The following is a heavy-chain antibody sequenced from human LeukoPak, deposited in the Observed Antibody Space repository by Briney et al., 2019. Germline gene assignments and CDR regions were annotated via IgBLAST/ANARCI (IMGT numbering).Heavy chain of an antibody. CDR2: ISSSSSYI. D-gene: IGHD6-19*01. CDR3: ASPVKQWLTPFDY. J-gene: IGHJ4*02. V-gene: IGHV3-21*01. Sequence: PGGSLRLSCAASGFTFSSYSMNWVRQAPGKGLEWVSSISSSSSYIYYADSVKGRFTISRDNAKNSLYLQMNSLRAEDTAVYYCASPVKQWLTPFDYWGPGTLVTVSS. CDR1: GFTFSSYS.